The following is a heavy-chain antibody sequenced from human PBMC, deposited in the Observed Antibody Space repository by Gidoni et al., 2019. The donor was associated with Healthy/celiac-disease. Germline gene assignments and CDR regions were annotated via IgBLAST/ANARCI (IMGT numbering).Heavy chain of an antibody. CDR3: ARDSVYYYGSGSYYHSGGYYMDV. V-gene: IGHV3-48*03. D-gene: IGHD3-10*01. Sequence: EVQLLESGGGLVQPGGSLSLSCAASGLTFSRYDMNWVRQAPGKGLEWVSYISSSGSTIYYADSVKGRFTISRDNAKNSLYLQMNSLRAEDTAVYYCARDSVYYYGSGSYYHSGGYYMDVWGKGTTVTVSS. J-gene: IGHJ6*03. CDR1: GLTFSRYD. CDR2: ISSSGSTI.